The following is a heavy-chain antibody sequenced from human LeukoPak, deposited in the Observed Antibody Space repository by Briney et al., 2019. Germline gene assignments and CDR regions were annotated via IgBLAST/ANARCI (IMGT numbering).Heavy chain of an antibody. CDR2: ISWNSGSI. J-gene: IGHJ4*02. V-gene: IGHV3-9*03. D-gene: IGHD3-9*01. CDR3: AKDDVRGHILTGYYTN. Sequence: PGGSLRLSCAASGFTFDDYAMHWVRQAPGKGLEWVSGISWNSGSIGYADSVKGRFTISRDNAKNSLYLQMNSLRAEDMALYYCAKDDVRGHILTGYYTNWGQGTLVTVSS. CDR1: GFTFDDYA.